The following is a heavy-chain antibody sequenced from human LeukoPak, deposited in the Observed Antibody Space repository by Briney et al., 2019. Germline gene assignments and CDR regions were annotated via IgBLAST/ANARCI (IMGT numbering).Heavy chain of an antibody. D-gene: IGHD3-10*01. CDR3: ATIKLWFGELES. CDR1: GYTFTRYY. J-gene: IGHJ4*02. Sequence: GASVKVSCKASGYTFTRYYMHWVRQAPGQGLEWMGWINPNSGGTNYAQKFQGRVTMTEDTSTDTAYMELSSLRSEDTAVYYCATIKLWFGELESWGQGTLVTVSS. CDR2: INPNSGGT. V-gene: IGHV1-2*02.